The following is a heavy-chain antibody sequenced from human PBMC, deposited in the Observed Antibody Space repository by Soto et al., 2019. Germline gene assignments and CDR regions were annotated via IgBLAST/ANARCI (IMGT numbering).Heavy chain of an antibody. CDR1: GGSISSYY. CDR2: IYYSGST. J-gene: IGHJ5*02. Sequence: PSETLSLTCTVSGGSISSYYWSWIRQPPGKGLECIGYIYYSGSTNYNPSLKSRVTISVDTSKNQFSLKLSSVTAADTAVYYCARDLKKWCSGGSCYSDNWFDPWGQGTLVTVS. V-gene: IGHV4-59*01. CDR3: ARDLKKWCSGGSCYSDNWFDP. D-gene: IGHD2-15*01.